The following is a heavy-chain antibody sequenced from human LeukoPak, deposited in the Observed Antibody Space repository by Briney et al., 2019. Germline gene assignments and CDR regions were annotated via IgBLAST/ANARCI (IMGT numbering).Heavy chain of an antibody. J-gene: IGHJ4*02. V-gene: IGHV4-59*01. CDR1: GGSISSYY. CDR2: IYYSGST. D-gene: IGHD5-24*01. Sequence: PSETLSLTCTVSGGSISSYYWSWIRQPPGKGLEWIGYIYYSGSTNYNPSLKSRVTISVDTSKNQFSLKLSSVTAADTAVYYCAREKVTPGEMATIFDYWGQGTLVTVSS. CDR3: AREKVTPGEMATIFDY.